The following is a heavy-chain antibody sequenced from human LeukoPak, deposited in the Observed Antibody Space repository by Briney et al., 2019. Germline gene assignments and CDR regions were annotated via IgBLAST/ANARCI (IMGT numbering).Heavy chain of an antibody. Sequence: ASVTVSCKASGYTFTSYGISWVRQAPGQGLEWMGWISAYNGNTNYAQKLQGRVTMTTDTSTSTAYMELRSLRSDDTAVYYCAGLGYCSSTSCYWFDPWGQGTLVTVSS. CDR1: GYTFTSYG. CDR3: AGLGYCSSTSCYWFDP. J-gene: IGHJ5*02. D-gene: IGHD2-2*01. V-gene: IGHV1-18*01. CDR2: ISAYNGNT.